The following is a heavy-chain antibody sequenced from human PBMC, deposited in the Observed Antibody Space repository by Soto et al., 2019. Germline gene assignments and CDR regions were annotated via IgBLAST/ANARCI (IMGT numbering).Heavy chain of an antibody. D-gene: IGHD6-13*01. J-gene: IGHJ5*02. V-gene: IGHV1-2*02. CDR3: ARDSDYSSSSAS. CDR2: INNKSGVT. Sequence: ASVKVSCKASGYTFTDCYMHWVRQAPGQGLEWMGWINNKSGVTNYAQRFQGRVTMTRDTSISTPYMDLSRLRSDDTDVYYCARDSDYSSSSASWGQGPLDTVSS. CDR1: GYTFTDCY.